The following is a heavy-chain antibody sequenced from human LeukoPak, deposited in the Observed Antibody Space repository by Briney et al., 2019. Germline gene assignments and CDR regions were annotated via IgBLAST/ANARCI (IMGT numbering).Heavy chain of an antibody. J-gene: IGHJ4*02. CDR3: ARTNLGSGWRFDY. D-gene: IGHD6-19*01. V-gene: IGHV3-23*01. Sequence: PGGSLRLSCAASGFTFRDYAMSWVRQAPGKGLEWVSVISGSGATTHYADSVKGRFTISRDNAKNSLYLQMNSLTAEDTAVYYCARTNLGSGWRFDYWGQGTLVTVSS. CDR2: ISGSGATT. CDR1: GFTFRDYA.